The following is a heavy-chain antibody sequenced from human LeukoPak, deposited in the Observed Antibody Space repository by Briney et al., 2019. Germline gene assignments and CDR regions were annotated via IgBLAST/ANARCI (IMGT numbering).Heavy chain of an antibody. J-gene: IGHJ4*02. Sequence: PSETLSLTCAVSGGSINSNTYYWGWIRQPPGKGLEWIGSVYSNGSTYYNPSLKSRVAISADTSKNHFSLRLSSVTAPDTAVYYCARRSRSGFFDYWGQGTLVTVSS. CDR1: GGSINSNTYY. CDR2: VYSNGST. V-gene: IGHV4-39*02. CDR3: ARRSRSGFFDY. D-gene: IGHD3-10*01.